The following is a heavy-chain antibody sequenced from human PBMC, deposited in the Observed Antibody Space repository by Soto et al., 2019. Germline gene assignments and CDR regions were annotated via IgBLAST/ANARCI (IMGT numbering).Heavy chain of an antibody. CDR2: IYHIGTT. CDR1: GDSMSPFY. D-gene: IGHD3-10*01. J-gene: IGHJ4*02. V-gene: IGHV4-59*01. CDR3: ARFRRNYFGF. Sequence: SETLSLTCTVSGDSMSPFYWSWIRQPPGRRLEWIGYIYHIGTTTYNPSLGSRVTISLDSSKNQFSLNLTSVTAADTAVYYCARFRRNYFGFWARRTLVTVSS.